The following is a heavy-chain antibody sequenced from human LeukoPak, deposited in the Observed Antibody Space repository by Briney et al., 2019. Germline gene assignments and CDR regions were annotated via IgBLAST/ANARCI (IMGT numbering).Heavy chain of an antibody. V-gene: IGHV4-39*02. CDR1: GGSISSSSYY. D-gene: IGHD2-15*01. CDR2: IYYSGST. J-gene: IGHJ4*02. Sequence: SETLSLTCTVSGGSISSSSYYWGWIRQPPGKGLEWIGSIYYSGSTYYNPSLKSRVTISVDTSKNQFSLKLNSVTAADTAVYYCAREGGNSFDYWGQGTLVTVSS. CDR3: AREGGNSFDY.